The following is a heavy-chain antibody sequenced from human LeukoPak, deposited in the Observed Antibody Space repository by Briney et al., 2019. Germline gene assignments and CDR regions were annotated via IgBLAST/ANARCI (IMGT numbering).Heavy chain of an antibody. Sequence: SETLSLTCTVSGGSISSSSYYWGWIRQPPGKGLEWIGSIYYSGSTYYNPSLKSWVTISVDTSKNQFSLKLSSVTAADTAVYYCARVTRYGSGSYYTRIVDWFDPWGQGTLVTVSS. V-gene: IGHV4-39*01. J-gene: IGHJ5*02. CDR3: ARVTRYGSGSYYTRIVDWFDP. CDR2: IYYSGST. D-gene: IGHD3-10*01. CDR1: GGSISSSSYY.